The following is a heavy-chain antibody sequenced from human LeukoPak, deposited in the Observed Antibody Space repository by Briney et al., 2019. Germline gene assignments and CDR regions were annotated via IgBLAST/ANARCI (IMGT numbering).Heavy chain of an antibody. J-gene: IGHJ3*02. Sequence: NPSETLSLTCAVYGGSFSGYYWSWIRQPPGKGLEWIGEINHSGSTNYNPSLKSRVTMSVDTSKNQFSLKLSSVTAADTAVYYCARGSYNWNDGAFDIWGQGTMVTVSS. D-gene: IGHD1-1*01. CDR3: ARGSYNWNDGAFDI. CDR1: GGSFSGYY. V-gene: IGHV4-34*01. CDR2: INHSGST.